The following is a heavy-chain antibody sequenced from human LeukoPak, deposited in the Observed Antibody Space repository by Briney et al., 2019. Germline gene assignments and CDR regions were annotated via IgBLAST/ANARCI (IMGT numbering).Heavy chain of an antibody. CDR3: ARPACGEGYYYGMDV. CDR1: GGSISSYY. CDR2: INHSGST. D-gene: IGHD4-17*01. J-gene: IGHJ6*02. Sequence: SETLSLTCTVSGGSISSYYWSWIRQPPGKGLEWIGEINHSGSTNYNPSLKSRVTISVDTSKNQFSLKLSSVTAADTAVYYCARPACGEGYYYGMDVWGQGTTVTVSS. V-gene: IGHV4-34*01.